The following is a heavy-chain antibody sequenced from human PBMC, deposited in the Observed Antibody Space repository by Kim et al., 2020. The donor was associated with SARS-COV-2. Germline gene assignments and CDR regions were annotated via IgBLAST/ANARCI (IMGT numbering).Heavy chain of an antibody. V-gene: IGHV3-23*01. Sequence: VSGGSTYYADSVKDRFTISRDNTKNRLYLQMNSLRAEDTAVYYCAKRLDYWGQGTLVTVSS. CDR2: VSGGST. CDR3: AKRLDY. J-gene: IGHJ4*02.